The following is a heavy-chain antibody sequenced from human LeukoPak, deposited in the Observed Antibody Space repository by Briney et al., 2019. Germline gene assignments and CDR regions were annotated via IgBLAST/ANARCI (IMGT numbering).Heavy chain of an antibody. J-gene: IGHJ6*03. CDR3: AKDHADNYYMDV. Sequence: GGSLRLSCAASGFTFSSYGMHWVRQAPGKGLEWVAFIRYDGSNKYYADSVKGRFTISRDNSKNTLYLQMNSLRAEDTAVYYCAKDHADNYYMDVWGKGTTVTVSS. CDR1: GFTFSSYG. V-gene: IGHV3-30*02. CDR2: IRYDGSNK.